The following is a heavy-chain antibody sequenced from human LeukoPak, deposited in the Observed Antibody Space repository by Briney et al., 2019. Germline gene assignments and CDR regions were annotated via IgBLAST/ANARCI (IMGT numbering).Heavy chain of an antibody. J-gene: IGHJ4*02. CDR1: GYTFTSNY. Sequence: ASVKVSCKASGYTFTSNYMHWVRQAPGQGLEWMAIINPSGGSTSYAQKFQGRVTMTRDTSTSTVYMELSSLRSEDTAVYYCARDSRPSYDSSGYYYPGDYWGQGTLVTVSS. CDR3: ARDSRPSYDSSGYYYPGDY. D-gene: IGHD3-22*01. CDR2: INPSGGST. V-gene: IGHV1-46*01.